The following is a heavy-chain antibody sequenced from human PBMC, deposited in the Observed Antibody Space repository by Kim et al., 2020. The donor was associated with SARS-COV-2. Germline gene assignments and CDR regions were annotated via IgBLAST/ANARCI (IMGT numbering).Heavy chain of an antibody. V-gene: IGHV3-30*18. Sequence: GGSLRLSCAASGFTFSSYGMHWVRQAPGKGLEWVAVISYDGSNKYYADSVKGRFTISRDNSKNTLYLQMNSLRAEDTAVYYCAKSLYRFLALTGWFDPWGQGTLVTVSS. CDR1: GFTFSSYG. J-gene: IGHJ5*02. CDR2: ISYDGSNK. D-gene: IGHD3-3*01. CDR3: AKSLYRFLALTGWFDP.